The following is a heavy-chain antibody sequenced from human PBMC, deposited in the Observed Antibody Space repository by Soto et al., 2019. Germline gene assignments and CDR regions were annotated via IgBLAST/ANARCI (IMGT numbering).Heavy chain of an antibody. Sequence: QVPLMPSGAEVKKPGASVKVSCKASGDTFTDYYIHWVRQAPGQGLEWMGTVNPSGGHTTYAQHFLGRVTRTRDTSTSTLYMELTSLTSDDTARYYCARGGHVVVVTAALDYWGQGTLVTVSS. D-gene: IGHD2-21*02. CDR3: ARGGHVVVVTAALDY. CDR1: GDTFTDYY. J-gene: IGHJ4*02. CDR2: VNPSGGHT. V-gene: IGHV1-46*01.